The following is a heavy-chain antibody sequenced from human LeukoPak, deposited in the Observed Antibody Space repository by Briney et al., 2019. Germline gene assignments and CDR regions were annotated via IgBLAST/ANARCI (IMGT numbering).Heavy chain of an antibody. CDR2: ISSSGSTI. V-gene: IGHV3-48*03. CDR3: ARAPPSIAAAGTGEYFDY. J-gene: IGHJ4*02. Sequence: PGGSLRLSCAASGFTFSSYEMNWVRQAPGKGLEWGSYISSSGSTIYYADSVKGRFTISRDNAKNSLYLQMNSLRAEDTAVYYCARAPPSIAAAGTGEYFDYWGQGTLVTVSS. CDR1: GFTFSSYE. D-gene: IGHD6-13*01.